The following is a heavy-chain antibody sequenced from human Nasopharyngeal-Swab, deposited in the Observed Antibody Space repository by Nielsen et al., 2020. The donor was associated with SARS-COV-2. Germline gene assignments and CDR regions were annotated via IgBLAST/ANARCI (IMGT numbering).Heavy chain of an antibody. CDR2: IYSGGST. V-gene: IGHV3-53*01. Sequence: VRQAPGKGLEWVSVIYSGGSTYYADSVKGRFTISRDNSKNTLYLQMNSLRAEDTAVYYCAKDGVAVAGTGGDYWGQGTLVTVSS. J-gene: IGHJ4*02. CDR3: AKDGVAVAGTGGDY. D-gene: IGHD6-19*01.